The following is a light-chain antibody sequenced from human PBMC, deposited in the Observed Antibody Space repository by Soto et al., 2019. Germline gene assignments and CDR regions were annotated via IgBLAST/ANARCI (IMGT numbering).Light chain of an antibody. CDR2: DVS. J-gene: IGLJ3*02. CDR3: SSYGASSTL. CDR1: SSDIGSYNY. Sequence: QSALIQPASLSGSPGQSITISCTGTSSDIGSYNYVSWYQQHPGKAPKLMIFDVSYRPSGISDRFSGSKSGNTASLTISGLQPEDEADYYCSSYGASSTLFGGGTKL. V-gene: IGLV2-14*03.